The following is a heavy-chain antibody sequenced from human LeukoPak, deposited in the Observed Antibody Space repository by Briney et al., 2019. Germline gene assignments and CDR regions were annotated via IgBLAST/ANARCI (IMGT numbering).Heavy chain of an antibody. CDR1: GYTFTDSY. Sequence: AAVKVSCKASGYTFTDSYMHWVRQAPGQGLEWMANINPKSGVTEYAQKFQGRVTVTRDTSIATAYIELNSLTSDDTAVYYCARSGYNYGLDWGQGTLVTVSS. CDR3: ARSGYNYGLD. V-gene: IGHV1-2*02. J-gene: IGHJ4*02. CDR2: INPKSGVT. D-gene: IGHD5-18*01.